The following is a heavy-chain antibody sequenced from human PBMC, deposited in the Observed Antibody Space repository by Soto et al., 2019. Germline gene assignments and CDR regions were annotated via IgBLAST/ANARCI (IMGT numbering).Heavy chain of an antibody. Sequence: SVKVSCKASGGTFYTYTFSWVRQAPGQGLEWMGSITPIYPTTNYAEKFQGRLTVTADGSTNTAYMGLNSLTSEDTAVYYCARIPRYSFPTSDDLDSWGQGTLVTVSS. CDR3: ARIPRYSFPTSDDLDS. J-gene: IGHJ4*02. V-gene: IGHV1-69*13. D-gene: IGHD5-18*01. CDR2: ITPIYPTT. CDR1: GGTFYTYT.